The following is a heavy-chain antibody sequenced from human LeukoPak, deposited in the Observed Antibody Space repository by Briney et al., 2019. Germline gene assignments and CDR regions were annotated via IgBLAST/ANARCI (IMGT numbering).Heavy chain of an antibody. CDR2: IFHSGRA. J-gene: IGHJ2*01. V-gene: IGHV4-4*02. D-gene: IGHD2-21*01. Sequence: PSGTLSLTCAISGDFISGSHWWSWVRLPPGKGLEWIGEIFHSGRANYNPSLRSRVTFSLDTSKNQFSLKLNSVPAADTAVYYCARVGLGWCSGCFWYFDLWGRGTLVTVSS. CDR3: ARVGLGWCSGCFWYFDL. CDR1: GDFISGSHW.